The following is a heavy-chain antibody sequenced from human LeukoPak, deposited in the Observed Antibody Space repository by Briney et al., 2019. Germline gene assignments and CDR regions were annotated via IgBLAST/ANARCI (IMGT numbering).Heavy chain of an antibody. CDR3: ARGAEATTIDY. J-gene: IGHJ4*02. V-gene: IGHV3-53*01. Sequence: PGGSLRLSCAASGFTVSSNYMSWVRQAPGKGLEWVSVIYSGGSTYYADSVKGRFAISRDNSKNTLYLQMNSLRAEDTAVYYCARGAEATTIDYWGQGTLVTVSS. CDR2: IYSGGST. D-gene: IGHD5-12*01. CDR1: GFTVSSNY.